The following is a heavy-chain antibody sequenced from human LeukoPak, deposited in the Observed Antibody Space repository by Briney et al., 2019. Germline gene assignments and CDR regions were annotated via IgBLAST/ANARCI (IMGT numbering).Heavy chain of an antibody. CDR2: IYYSGST. V-gene: IGHV4-59*01. CDR1: GDSISSYY. Sequence: PSETLSLTCTVSGDSISSYYCSWIRQPPGKGLEWIGYIYYSGSTSYNPSLKSRVTISLDTSNNQFSLKLRSVTAADTAVYYCAREYYDSNKAPAFDIWGQGTMVTVS. CDR3: AREYYDSNKAPAFDI. J-gene: IGHJ3*02. D-gene: IGHD3-22*01.